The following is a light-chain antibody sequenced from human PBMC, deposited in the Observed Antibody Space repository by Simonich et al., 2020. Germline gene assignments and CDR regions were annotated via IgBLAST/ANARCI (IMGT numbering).Light chain of an antibody. CDR3: SSYTSSSTWV. J-gene: IGLJ3*02. CDR1: SSDVGGYNY. CDR2: DVS. V-gene: IGLV2-14*01. Sequence: QSALTQPASVSGSPGQSITISCTGTSSDVGGYNYVSWYQQHPGKAPKLMIYDVSKRPSRVSKRFSGSKSGNTASLTISGLQAEDEADYYCSSYTSSSTWVFGGGTKLTVL.